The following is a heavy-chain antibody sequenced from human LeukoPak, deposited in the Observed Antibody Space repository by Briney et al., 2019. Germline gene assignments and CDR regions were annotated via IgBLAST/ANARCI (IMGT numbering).Heavy chain of an antibody. CDR1: GFIFDDYV. Sequence: GGSLRLSCAASGFIFDDYVMSWVRQAPGKGLEWVSGINWNGSITGYADSVKGRFTISRDNAKTSLYLQMNSLRAEDTALYYCARVYLSQQLVPGLDYWGQGTLVTVSS. CDR3: ARVYLSQQLVPGLDY. J-gene: IGHJ4*02. V-gene: IGHV3-20*04. D-gene: IGHD6-13*01. CDR2: INWNGSIT.